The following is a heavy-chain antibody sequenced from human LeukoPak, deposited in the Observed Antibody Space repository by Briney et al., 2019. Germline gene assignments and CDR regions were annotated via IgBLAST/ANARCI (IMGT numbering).Heavy chain of an antibody. CDR1: GGSISSGDYY. J-gene: IGHJ4*02. CDR2: IYYSGST. D-gene: IGHD6-19*01. CDR3: ASLGYSSGHRNLDY. Sequence: SETLSLTCSVSGGSISSGDYYWSWIRQPPGKGLEWIGYIYYSGSTYYNPSLKSRVTISVDTSKNQFSPKLTSVTAADTAVYYCASLGYSSGHRNLDYWGRGTLVTVSS. V-gene: IGHV4-30-4*08.